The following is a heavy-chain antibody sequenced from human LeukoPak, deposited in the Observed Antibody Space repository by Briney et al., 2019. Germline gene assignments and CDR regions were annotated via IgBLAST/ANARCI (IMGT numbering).Heavy chain of an antibody. D-gene: IGHD4-17*01. CDR2: ISAYNGNT. CDR1: GYTFTSYG. CDR3: ARGRLRPQHWFDP. Sequence: ASVKVSCKASGYTFTSYGISWVRQAPGQGLEWIGWISAYNGNTNYAQKLQCRVTMTTDTSTSTAYMELRSLRSDATAVYYCARGRLRPQHWFDPWGQGTLVTVPS. V-gene: IGHV1-18*04. J-gene: IGHJ5*02.